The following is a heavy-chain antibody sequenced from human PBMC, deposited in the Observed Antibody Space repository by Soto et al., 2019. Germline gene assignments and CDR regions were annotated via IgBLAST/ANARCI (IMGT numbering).Heavy chain of an antibody. CDR3: ARENFPQSGSYYDS. V-gene: IGHV1-3*01. D-gene: IGHD1-26*01. Sequence: AAAVKVPRKGSRYTFTAHSIHWVRQAAGQRLEWLGWITAGSGEIDYSQNFQGRVTITRDTTASTAYMELSSLHFEDTAIYYCARENFPQSGSYYDSWGQGTLVTVSS. CDR1: RYTFTAHS. J-gene: IGHJ4*02. CDR2: ITAGSGEI.